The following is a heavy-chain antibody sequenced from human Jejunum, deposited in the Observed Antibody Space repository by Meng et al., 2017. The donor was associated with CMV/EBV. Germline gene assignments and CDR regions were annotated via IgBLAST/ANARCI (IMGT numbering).Heavy chain of an antibody. CDR2: INPSGYNT. CDR3: AKEGVLYGMDV. D-gene: IGHD4/OR15-4a*01. J-gene: IGHJ6*02. CDR1: GYIFTDYY. Sequence: CKASGYIFTDYYIPWVRQAPGQGLEWMALINPSGYNTNYTQKFQGRITVTRDTSTRTVYMELNNLTFEDTAVYYCAKEGVLYGMDVWGQGTMVTVSS. V-gene: IGHV1-46*01.